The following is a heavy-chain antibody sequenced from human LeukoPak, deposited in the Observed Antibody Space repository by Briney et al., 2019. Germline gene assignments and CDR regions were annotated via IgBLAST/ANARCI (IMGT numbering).Heavy chain of an antibody. Sequence: PSETLSLTCSVSGTSITDYYWNWIRQPAGKGLEWIGRVFPPGSTNYSPSLKSRVIMSADASKNQFFLKLSSVTAADTAIYFCATAAGLKGYSYYYHMDVWGKGTTVIVSS. V-gene: IGHV4-4*07. CDR2: VFPPGST. CDR3: ATAAGLKGYSYYYHMDV. CDR1: GTSITDYY. J-gene: IGHJ6*03. D-gene: IGHD3/OR15-3a*01.